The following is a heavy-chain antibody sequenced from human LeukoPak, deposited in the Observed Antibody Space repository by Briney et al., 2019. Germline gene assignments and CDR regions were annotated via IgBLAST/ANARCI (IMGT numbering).Heavy chain of an antibody. J-gene: IGHJ4*02. V-gene: IGHV3-21*01. D-gene: IGHD3-9*01. CDR1: GFTFSSYS. CDR2: ISSSSSYI. CDR3: ARYYDILTGMSARDY. Sequence: GGSLRLSCAASGFTFSSYSMNWVRQAPGKGLEWVSSISSSSSYIYYADSVKGRFTISRDNAKNSLYLQMNSLRAEDTAVYYCARYYDILTGMSARDYWGQGTLVTVSS.